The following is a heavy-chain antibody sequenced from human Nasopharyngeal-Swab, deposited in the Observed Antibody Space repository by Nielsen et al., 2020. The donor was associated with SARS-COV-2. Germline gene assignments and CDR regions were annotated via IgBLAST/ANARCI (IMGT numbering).Heavy chain of an antibody. J-gene: IGHJ3*02. CDR2: IYYSGST. Sequence: WIRQPPGKGLEWIGSIYYSGSTCYNPSLKSRVTISVDTSKNQFSLKLSSVTAADTAVYYCARPYRYCSGGSCHSGGAFDIWGQGTMVTVSS. V-gene: IGHV4-39*01. CDR3: ARPYRYCSGGSCHSGGAFDI. D-gene: IGHD2-15*01.